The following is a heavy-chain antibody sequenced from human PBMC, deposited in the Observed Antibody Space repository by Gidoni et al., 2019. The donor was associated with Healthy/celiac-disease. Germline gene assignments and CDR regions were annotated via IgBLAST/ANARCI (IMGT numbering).Heavy chain of an antibody. CDR1: GFTFHDYA. CDR3: AKDIAAAAGTLYGMDV. J-gene: IGHJ6*02. V-gene: IGHV3-9*01. Sequence: EVQLVESGGGLVQPGRSLRLSCAASGFTFHDYALHWARHAPGKGLEWVSGISWNSGSIGYADSVKGRFTISRDNAKNSLYLQMNSLRAEDTALYYCAKDIAAAAGTLYGMDVWGQGTTVTVSS. D-gene: IGHD6-13*01. CDR2: ISWNSGSI.